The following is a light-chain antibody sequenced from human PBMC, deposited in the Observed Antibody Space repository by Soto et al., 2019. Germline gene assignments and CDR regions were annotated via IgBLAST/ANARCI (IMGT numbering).Light chain of an antibody. CDR1: SSNIGAGYD. Sequence: QSVLTQPPSVSGAPGQRVTISCTGSSSNIGAGYDVHWYQQLPGTAPKLLSYGNSNRPSGVPDRFSGSKSGTSASLDITGLQADDEADYYCQSYDSSLSGVVFGGGTKVTVL. CDR2: GNS. CDR3: QSYDSSLSGVV. J-gene: IGLJ2*01. V-gene: IGLV1-40*01.